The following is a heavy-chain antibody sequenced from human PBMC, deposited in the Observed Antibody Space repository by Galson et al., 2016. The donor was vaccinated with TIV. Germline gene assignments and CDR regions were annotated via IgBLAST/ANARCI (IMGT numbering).Heavy chain of an antibody. Sequence: PALAKPTQTLTLTCTFSGFPLSTSAMGVGWVRQPPRKALDWLALVYWDGYTRYSPSLQNRHTVTKDTSKNEVVLTITYVYPMETGTYHCAHRIYYDGRCFSTPGWGHWGPGILVTVSS. CDR2: VYWDGYT. V-gene: IGHV2-5*02. CDR1: GFPLSTSAMG. J-gene: IGHJ4*01. CDR3: AHRIYYDGRCFSTPGWGH. D-gene: IGHD3-22*01.